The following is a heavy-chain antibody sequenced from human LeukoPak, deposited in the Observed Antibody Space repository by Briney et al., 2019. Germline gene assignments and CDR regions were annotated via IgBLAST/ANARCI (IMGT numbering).Heavy chain of an antibody. CDR2: INPNTGDT. CDR3: AREGSYSSNWYPPFDY. D-gene: IGHD6-13*01. J-gene: IGHJ4*02. V-gene: IGHV1-2*05. CDR1: GYTFTGYY. Sequence: ASVKVSCKSSGYTFTGYYMHWVRQAPGQGLEWMGRINPNTGDTNYAQNFQGRVTMTRDTSISTAYMELSGLRFDDTDVYYCAREGSYSSNWYPPFDYWGQGTLVTVSS.